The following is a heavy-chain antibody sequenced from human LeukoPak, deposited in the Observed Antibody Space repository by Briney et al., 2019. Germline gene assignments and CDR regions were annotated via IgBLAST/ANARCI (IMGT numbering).Heavy chain of an antibody. CDR3: ARDVGGRRTGTTFDY. J-gene: IGHJ4*02. CDR1: GFTFSSYA. V-gene: IGHV3-30-3*01. Sequence: PGGSLRLSCAASGFTFSSYAMHWVRQAPGKGLEWVAVISYDGSNKYYADSVKGRFTISRDNSKNTLYLQMNSLRAEDTAVYYCARDVGGRRTGTTFDYWGQGTLVTVSS. CDR2: ISYDGSNK. D-gene: IGHD1-7*01.